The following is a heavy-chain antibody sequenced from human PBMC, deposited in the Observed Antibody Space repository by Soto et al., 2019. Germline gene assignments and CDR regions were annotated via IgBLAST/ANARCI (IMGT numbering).Heavy chain of an antibody. Sequence: QVQLVQSGAEVKKPGASVKVSCKASGYTFTSYAMHWVRQAPGQRLEWMGWINAGNGNTKYSQKFQGRVTITRDTSASTAYMELSSLRSEDTAVYYCARELIAVAGCPVVYFQHWGQGTLVTVSS. CDR3: ARELIAVAGCPVVYFQH. D-gene: IGHD6-19*01. V-gene: IGHV1-3*01. CDR1: GYTFTSYA. J-gene: IGHJ1*01. CDR2: INAGNGNT.